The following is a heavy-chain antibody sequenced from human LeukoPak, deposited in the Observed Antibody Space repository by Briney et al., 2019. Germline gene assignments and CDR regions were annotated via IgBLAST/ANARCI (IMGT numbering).Heavy chain of an antibody. CDR3: AKDSRYYYVDY. CDR1: GFTFSSYG. V-gene: IGHV3-30*02. D-gene: IGHD1-14*01. CDR2: IRYDGSKE. J-gene: IGHJ4*02. Sequence: GGSLRLSCAASGFTFSSYGIHWVRQAPGKGLEWVAFIRYDGSKEYYADSVKGRFTISRDNSKNTLYLQMNSLKTEDTAVYYCAKDSRYYYVDYWGQGTLVTVSS.